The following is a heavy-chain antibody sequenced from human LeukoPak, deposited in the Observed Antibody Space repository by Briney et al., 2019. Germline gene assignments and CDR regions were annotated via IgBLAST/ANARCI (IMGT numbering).Heavy chain of an antibody. V-gene: IGHV4-31*03. D-gene: IGHD2-2*01. J-gene: IGHJ5*02. CDR3: ARLAVVPAAFNWFDP. CDR2: IYYSGST. CDR1: GGSISSGGYY. Sequence: SETLSLTCTVSGGSISSGGYYWSWIRQHPGKGLEWIGYIYYSGSTYYNPSLKSRVTISVDTSKNQFSLKLSSVTAADTAVYYCARLAVVPAAFNWFDPWGQGTLVTVSS.